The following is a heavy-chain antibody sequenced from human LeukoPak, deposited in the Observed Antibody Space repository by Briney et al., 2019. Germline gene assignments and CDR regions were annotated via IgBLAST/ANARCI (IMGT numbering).Heavy chain of an antibody. J-gene: IGHJ4*02. CDR3: ARDSSAYNNLDY. CDR1: GGSFSGYY. V-gene: IGHV4-34*01. CDR2: INHSGST. Sequence: SGTLSLTCAVYGGSFSGYYWSWIRQPPGKGLEWIGEINHSGSTNYNPSLKSRVTISVDTSKNQFSLRLSSVTAADTAVYYCARDSSAYNNLDYWGQGTLITVSS. D-gene: IGHD3-22*01.